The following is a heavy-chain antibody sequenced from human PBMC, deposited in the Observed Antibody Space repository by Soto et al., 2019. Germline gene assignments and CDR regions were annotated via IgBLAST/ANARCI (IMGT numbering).Heavy chain of an antibody. CDR3: ARKAGLVVPAAHKYYYYYYYMDV. CDR2: MNPNSGNT. D-gene: IGHD2-2*01. Sequence: GASVEVSCKASGYTFTSYDINWVRQATGQGLEWMGWMNPNSGNTGYAQKFQGRVTMTRNTSISTAYMELSSLRSEDTAVYYCARKAGLVVPAAHKYYYYYYYMDVWGKGTTVTVSS. CDR1: GYTFTSYD. J-gene: IGHJ6*03. V-gene: IGHV1-8*01.